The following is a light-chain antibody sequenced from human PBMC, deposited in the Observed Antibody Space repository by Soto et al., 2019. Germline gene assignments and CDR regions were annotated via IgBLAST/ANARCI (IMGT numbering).Light chain of an antibody. CDR3: QQYKNWPHT. CDR2: AAS. CDR1: QSISSY. Sequence: IHMTHSPSTLSASLGDIVTITFRASQSISSYLNWYQQKPGKAPKLLIYAASSLQSGVPSRFSGSGSGTEFTLTISSLQSEDFAVYYCQQYKNWPHTFGQGTKVDIK. J-gene: IGKJ1*01. V-gene: IGKV1-39*01.